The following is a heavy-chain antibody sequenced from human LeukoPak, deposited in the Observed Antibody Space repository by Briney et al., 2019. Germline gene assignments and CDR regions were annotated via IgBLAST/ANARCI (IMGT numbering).Heavy chain of an antibody. D-gene: IGHD3-16*01. CDR2: ISAHNGNT. V-gene: IGHV1-18*01. Sequence: ASVKVSCKASGYIFTSYGIIWVRQAPGQGLQWMGWISAHNGNTNYAQKLQGRVTMTTDTSTSTVYMELRSLRSDDTAVYYCARAQITLLLDYWGQGTLVTVTS. CDR1: GYIFTSYG. J-gene: IGHJ4*02. CDR3: ARAQITLLLDY.